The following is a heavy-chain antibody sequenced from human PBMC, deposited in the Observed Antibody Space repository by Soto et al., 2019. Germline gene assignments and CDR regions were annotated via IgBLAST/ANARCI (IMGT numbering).Heavy chain of an antibody. D-gene: IGHD5-12*01. CDR1: GGSVSSGSYY. J-gene: IGHJ4*02. V-gene: IGHV4-61*01. Sequence: PSETLSLTCTVSGGSVSSGSYYWSWIRQPPGKGLEWIGYIYYSGSTNYNPSLKSRVTISVDTSKNQFSLKLSSVTAADTAVYYCARDRDGYISYWGQGTLVTVSS. CDR2: IYYSGST. CDR3: ARDRDGYISY.